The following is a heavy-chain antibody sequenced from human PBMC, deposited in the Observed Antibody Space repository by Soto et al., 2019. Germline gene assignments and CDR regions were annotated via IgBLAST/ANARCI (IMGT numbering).Heavy chain of an antibody. CDR2: ISSSSSTI. V-gene: IGHV3-48*01. CDR3: ARDLGSSLSGYDYQPSFDY. D-gene: IGHD5-12*01. CDR1: GFTFSSYS. J-gene: IGHJ4*02. Sequence: GGSLRLSCAASGFTFSSYSMNWVRQAPGKGLEWVSYISSSSSTIYYADSVKGRFTISRDNAKNSLYLQMNSLRAEDTAVYYCARDLGSSLSGYDYQPSFDYWGQGTLVTVSS.